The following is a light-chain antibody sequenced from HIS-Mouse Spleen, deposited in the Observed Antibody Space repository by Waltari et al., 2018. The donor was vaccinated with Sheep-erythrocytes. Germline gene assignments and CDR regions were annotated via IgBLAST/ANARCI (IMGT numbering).Light chain of an antibody. CDR2: EGS. J-gene: IGLJ2*01. V-gene: IGLV2-23*03. CDR3: CSYAGSSTFHVV. CDR1: SSDFGGYNL. Sequence: SALTQPASVSGSPGQSFTISCTGTSSDFGGYNLFPLYQQHPGKAPKLMIYEGSKRPSGVSNRFSGSKSGNTASLTISGLQAEDEADYYCCSYAGSSTFHVVFGGGTKLTVL.